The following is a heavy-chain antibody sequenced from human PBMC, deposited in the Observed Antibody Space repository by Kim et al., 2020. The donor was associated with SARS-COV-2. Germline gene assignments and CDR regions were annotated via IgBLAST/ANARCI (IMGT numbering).Heavy chain of an antibody. J-gene: IGHJ4*02. CDR2: ISSSSSYI. D-gene: IGHD6-13*01. Sequence: GGSLRLSCAASGFTLSSYSMNWVRQAPGKGLEWVSSISSSSSYIYYADSVKGRFTISRDNAKNSLYLQMNSLRAEDTAVYYCARAGAAAGTPFDYWGQGTLVTVSS. CDR1: GFTLSSYS. V-gene: IGHV3-21*01. CDR3: ARAGAAAGTPFDY.